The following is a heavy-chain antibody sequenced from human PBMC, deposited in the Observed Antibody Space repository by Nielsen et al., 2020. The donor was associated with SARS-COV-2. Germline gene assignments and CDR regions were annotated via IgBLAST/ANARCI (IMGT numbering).Heavy chain of an antibody. CDR3: ARVGWWCTSTGCQSYFDY. V-gene: IGHV3-7*03. CDR1: GFTFSSYA. CDR2: IKHDGSER. Sequence: GGSLRLSCAASGFTFSSYAMSWVRQAPGKGLEWVANIKHDGSERSSVDSVKGRLTISRDNAKNSLYLQMNSLRAGDTAVYYCARVGWWCTSTGCQSYFDYWGRGTLVTVSS. J-gene: IGHJ4*02. D-gene: IGHD2-2*01.